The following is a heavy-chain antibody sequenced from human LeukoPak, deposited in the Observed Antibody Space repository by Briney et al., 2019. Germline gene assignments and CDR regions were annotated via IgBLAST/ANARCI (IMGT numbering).Heavy chain of an antibody. V-gene: IGHV3-20*04. CDR2: INWNGGST. D-gene: IGHD1-26*01. Sequence: PGGSLRLSCAASGFTFDDYGMSWVRQAPGKGLEWVSGINWNGGSTGYADSVKGRFTISRDNAKNSLYLQMNSLRAEDTALYYCARDMLRGSGSYSVLFDYWGQGTLVTVSS. J-gene: IGHJ4*02. CDR1: GFTFDDYG. CDR3: ARDMLRGSGSYSVLFDY.